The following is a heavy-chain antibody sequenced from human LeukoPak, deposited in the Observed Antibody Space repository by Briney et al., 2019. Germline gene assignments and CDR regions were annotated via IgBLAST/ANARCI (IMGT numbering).Heavy chain of an antibody. V-gene: IGHV1-18*01. Sequence: VASVKVSCKASGYTFTSYGISWVRQAPGQGLEWMGWISAYNGNTNYAQKLQGRVTMTTDTSTNTAYMELRSLRSDDTAVYYCARDEGQQLVQGGLIFDYWGQGTLVTVSS. CDR1: GYTFTSYG. CDR3: ARDEGQQLVQGGLIFDY. J-gene: IGHJ4*02. CDR2: ISAYNGNT. D-gene: IGHD6-13*01.